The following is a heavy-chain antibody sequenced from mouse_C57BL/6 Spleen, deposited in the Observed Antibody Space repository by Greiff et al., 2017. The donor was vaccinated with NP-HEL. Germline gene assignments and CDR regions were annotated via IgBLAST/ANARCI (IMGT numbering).Heavy chain of an antibody. CDR2: IYPGDGDT. Sequence: QVQLQQSGPELVKPGASVKISCKASGYAFSSSWMNWVKQRPGKGLEWIGRIYPGDGDTNYNGKFKGKATLTADKSSSTAYMQLSSLTSEDSAVYFCARGGLRHDYWGQGTTLTVSS. D-gene: IGHD2-4*01. CDR3: ARGGLRHDY. V-gene: IGHV1-82*01. CDR1: GYAFSSSW. J-gene: IGHJ2*01.